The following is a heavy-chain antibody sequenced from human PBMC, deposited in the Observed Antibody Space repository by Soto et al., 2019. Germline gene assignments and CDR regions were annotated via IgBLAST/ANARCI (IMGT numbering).Heavy chain of an antibody. J-gene: IGHJ6*02. CDR3: ARSYSNSEISYYYYYGMDV. CDR2: IYHSGST. D-gene: IGHD6-6*01. Sequence: SEALSLTCAVSGGSISSSNWWSWVRQPPGKGLEWIGEIYHSGSTNYNPSLKSRVTISVDKSKNQFSLKLSSVTAADTAVYYCARSYSNSEISYYYYYGMDVWGQGTTVTVSS. CDR1: GGSISSSNW. V-gene: IGHV4-4*02.